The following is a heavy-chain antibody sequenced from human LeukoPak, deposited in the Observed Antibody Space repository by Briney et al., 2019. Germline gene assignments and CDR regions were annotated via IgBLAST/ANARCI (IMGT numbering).Heavy chain of an antibody. D-gene: IGHD3-22*01. CDR3: ARCLHSRGYPTFVPFDY. J-gene: IGHJ4*02. V-gene: IGHV1-2*02. Sequence: ASVTVSSTASGYTFTVYYMHWVRQAPGQGLEWMGWINPNSGGTNYAQKFQGRVTITRDTSISTAYMELSRMRSEDAAVYYCARCLHSRGYPTFVPFDYRGQGTLVTVS. CDR2: INPNSGGT. CDR1: GYTFTVYY.